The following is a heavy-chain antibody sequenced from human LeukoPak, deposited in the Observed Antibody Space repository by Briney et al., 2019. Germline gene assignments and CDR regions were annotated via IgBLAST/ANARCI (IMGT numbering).Heavy chain of an antibody. J-gene: IGHJ6*03. Sequence: PSETLSLTCTVSGGSISSGSYYWSWIRQPAGKGLEWIGRIYTSGGTNYNPSLKSRVTISVDTSKNQFSLKLSSVTAADTAVYYCARDKEYYDILTGYYYYYMDVWGKGTTVTISS. CDR3: ARDKEYYDILTGYYYYYMDV. CDR1: GGSISSGSYY. D-gene: IGHD3-9*01. CDR2: IYTSGGT. V-gene: IGHV4-61*02.